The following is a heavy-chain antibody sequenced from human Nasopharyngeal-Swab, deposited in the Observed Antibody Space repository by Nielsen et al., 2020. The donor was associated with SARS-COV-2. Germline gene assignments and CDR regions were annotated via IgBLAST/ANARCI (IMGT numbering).Heavy chain of an antibody. Sequence: GESLKISCAASEFGFSRYSMNWVRQAPGKGLEWVSAISSSGDYIYYAGSVKSRFTISRDNAKNSLYLQMNSLRAEDTAIYYCVRDTPAMFAYWGQGTLVTVSS. CDR2: ISSSGDYI. CDR1: EFGFSRYS. V-gene: IGHV3-21*01. J-gene: IGHJ4*02. CDR3: VRDTPAMFAY.